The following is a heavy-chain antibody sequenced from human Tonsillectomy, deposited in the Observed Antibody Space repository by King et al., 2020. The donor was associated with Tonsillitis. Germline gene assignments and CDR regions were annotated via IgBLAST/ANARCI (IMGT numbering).Heavy chain of an antibody. V-gene: IGHV4-31*03. D-gene: IGHD5-18*01. Sequence: VQLQESGPGLVKPSQTLSLSCTVSGGSISSGGYYWIWIRQHPRKGLEWMGYIYYSGSTYYNPSLKSRVTLSVDTSKNQFSLKLTSVTAADTAVYYCARGTPGPWIHVSYWGQGTLVTVSS. J-gene: IGHJ4*01. CDR2: IYYSGST. CDR1: GGSISSGGYY. CDR3: ARGTPGPWIHVSY.